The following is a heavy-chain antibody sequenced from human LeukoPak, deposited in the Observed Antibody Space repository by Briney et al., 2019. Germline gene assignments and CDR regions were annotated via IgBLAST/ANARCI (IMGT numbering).Heavy chain of an antibody. J-gene: IGHJ4*02. CDR2: IIPIFGTA. CDR1: GGTFSSYA. D-gene: IGHD6-19*01. V-gene: IGHV1-69*01. Sequence: ASVKVSCKASGGTFSSYAISWVRQAPGQGLEWMGGIIPIFGTANYAQKFQGRVTITADESTSTAYMELRSLRSDDTAVYYCARDYSSGWSDGFDYWGQGTLVTVSS. CDR3: ARDYSSGWSDGFDY.